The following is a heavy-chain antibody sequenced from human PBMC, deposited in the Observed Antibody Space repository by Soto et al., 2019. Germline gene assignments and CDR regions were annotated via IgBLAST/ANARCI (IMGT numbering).Heavy chain of an antibody. Sequence: KPSETLSLTCTVSGYSISRGYYWGWIRQPPGKGLEWLGSWYRSGVTYYNPSLKGRVTMSVDTSKNQFSLNLSSVTAADTAVYYCARVAYSDSSGYYYCFDYWGQGALVTVSS. V-gene: IGHV4-38-2*02. J-gene: IGHJ4*02. CDR3: ARVAYSDSSGYYYCFDY. CDR2: WYRSGVT. CDR1: GYSISRGYY. D-gene: IGHD3-22*01.